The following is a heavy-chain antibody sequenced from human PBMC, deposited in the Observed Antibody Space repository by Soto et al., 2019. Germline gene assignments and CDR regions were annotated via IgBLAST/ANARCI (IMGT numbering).Heavy chain of an antibody. Sequence: PGGSLRLSCAASGFTFSDSAMHWVRQASGKGLEWVGRIRNKGNNYATAYTASVKGRFTISRDDSKNTVYLQMNSLKIDDTAVYYCTSRRDWTAVEPLDYWGLGTLVTVSS. CDR2: IRNKGNNYAT. D-gene: IGHD5-18*01. CDR3: TSRRDWTAVEPLDY. CDR1: GFTFSDSA. J-gene: IGHJ4*02. V-gene: IGHV3-73*01.